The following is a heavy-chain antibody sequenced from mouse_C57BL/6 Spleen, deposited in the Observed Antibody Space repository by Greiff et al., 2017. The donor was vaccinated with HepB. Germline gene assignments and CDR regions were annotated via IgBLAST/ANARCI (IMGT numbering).Heavy chain of an antibody. D-gene: IGHD1-1*01. Sequence: VQLQQSGPELVKPGASVKISCKASGYAFSSSWMNWVKQRPGKGLEWIGRIYPGDGDTNYNGKFKGKATLTADKSSSTAYMQLSSLTSEDSAVYFCARIGSSYYYAMDYWGQGTSVTVSS. CDR3: ARIGSSYYYAMDY. CDR2: IYPGDGDT. V-gene: IGHV1-82*01. J-gene: IGHJ4*01. CDR1: GYAFSSSW.